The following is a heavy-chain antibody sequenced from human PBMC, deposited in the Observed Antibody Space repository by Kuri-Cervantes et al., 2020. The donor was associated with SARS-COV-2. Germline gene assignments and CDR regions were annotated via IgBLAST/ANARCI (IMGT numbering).Heavy chain of an antibody. D-gene: IGHD5-12*01. J-gene: IGHJ4*02. CDR2: IYYSGST. CDR1: GGSISSYY. Sequence: SETLSLTCTVSGGSISSYYWSWIRQPPGKGLEWIGYIYYSGSTNYNPSLKSRVTISVDTSKNQSSLKLSSVTAADTAVYYCARHGGYALFDYWGQGTLVTVSS. CDR3: ARHGGYALFDY. V-gene: IGHV4-59*08.